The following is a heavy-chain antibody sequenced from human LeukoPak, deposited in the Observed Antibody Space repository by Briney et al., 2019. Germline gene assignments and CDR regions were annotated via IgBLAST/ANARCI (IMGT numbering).Heavy chain of an antibody. CDR1: GFTFDDYG. J-gene: IGHJ4*02. Sequence: PGGSLRLSCAASGFTFDDYGMSWVRQAPGKGLEWVSGINWNGRSTGYADSVRGRFTISRDNAKDSLYLQMNSLRAEDTAFYYCAKEGDILTGYYDYWGQGTLVTVSS. V-gene: IGHV3-20*04. CDR3: AKEGDILTGYYDY. D-gene: IGHD3-9*01. CDR2: INWNGRST.